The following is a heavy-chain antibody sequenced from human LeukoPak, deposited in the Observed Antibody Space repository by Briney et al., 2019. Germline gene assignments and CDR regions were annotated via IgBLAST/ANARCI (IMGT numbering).Heavy chain of an antibody. CDR3: ARVSLSGSSSSAGMDY. J-gene: IGHJ4*02. Sequence: RQXXGXGLXXXXXISAYNGNTNYAQKFQGSVTMTTDTSTSKAYMELRSLRSDDTAVYYCARVSLSGSSSSAGMDYWGQGTRVTVSS. D-gene: IGHD6-6*01. V-gene: IGHV1-18*01. CDR2: ISAYNGNT.